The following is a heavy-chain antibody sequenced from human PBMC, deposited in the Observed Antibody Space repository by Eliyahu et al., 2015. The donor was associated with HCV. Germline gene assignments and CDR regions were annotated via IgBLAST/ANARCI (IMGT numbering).Heavy chain of an antibody. J-gene: IGHJ4*02. V-gene: IGHV1-69*06. D-gene: IGHD4-17*01. CDR3: ARGFSDYGDYSSLFD. CDR2: IIPIFGTA. CDR1: GGTFSSYA. Sequence: EVKKPGSSVKVSCKASGGTFSSYAISWVRQAPGQGLEWMGGIIPIFGTANYAQKFQGRVTITADKSTSTALHGAKQPETGGHAVYYCARGFSDYGDYSSLFDWGQGTLVTVSS.